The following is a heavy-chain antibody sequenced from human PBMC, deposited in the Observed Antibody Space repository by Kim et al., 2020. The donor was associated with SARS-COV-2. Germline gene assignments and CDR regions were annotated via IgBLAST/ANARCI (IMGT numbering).Heavy chain of an antibody. CDR2: MNPNSGNT. D-gene: IGHD6-19*01. CDR1: GYTFTSYD. V-gene: IGHV1-8*01. CDR3: ARGRGSKQWLSTVRFDP. Sequence: ASVKVSCKASGYTFTSYDINCVRQATGQGLEWMGWMNPNSGNTGYAQKFQGRVTMTRNTSISTAYMELSSLRYEDTAVYYCARGRGSKQWLSTVRFDPWGQGTLVTVSS. J-gene: IGHJ5*02.